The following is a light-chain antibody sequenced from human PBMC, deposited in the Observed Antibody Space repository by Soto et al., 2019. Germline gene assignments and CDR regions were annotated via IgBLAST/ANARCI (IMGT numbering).Light chain of an antibody. J-gene: IGKJ3*01. CDR3: LQHYGFPFT. CDR1: QDIGTS. Sequence: DIQMTQSPSSLSASVGGRVTITCRASQDIGTSLDWFQQKPGTAPKRLIYTISDLQSGVPSRFSCGGSGTEFALTITSLQPEDSATYYCLQHYGFPFTFGPGTRVHV. CDR2: TIS. V-gene: IGKV1-17*01.